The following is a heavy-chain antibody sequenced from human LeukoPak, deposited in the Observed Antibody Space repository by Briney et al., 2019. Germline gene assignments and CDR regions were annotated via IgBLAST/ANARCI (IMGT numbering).Heavy chain of an antibody. CDR3: AKDLDIVATITGN. CDR1: GFTFSSYA. V-gene: IGHV3-23*01. J-gene: IGHJ4*02. Sequence: GGSLRLSCAASGFTFSSYAMSWVRQAPGKGLEWVSGVSGSGGSTYYADSVKGRFTISRDNSKNTLYLQMNSLRAEDTAVYYCAKDLDIVATITGNWGEGTLVTVSS. D-gene: IGHD5-12*01. CDR2: VSGSGGST.